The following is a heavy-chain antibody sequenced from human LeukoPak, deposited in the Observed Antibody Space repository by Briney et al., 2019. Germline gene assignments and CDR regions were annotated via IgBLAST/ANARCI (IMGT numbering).Heavy chain of an antibody. D-gene: IGHD3-10*01. CDR2: IYYSGST. Sequence: SETLSLTCTVSGGSISSSSYYWGWIRQPPGKGLEWIGSIYYSGSTYYNPSLKSRVTISVDTSKNQFSLKLSSVTAADTAVYYCAKIGVLGAQEIDPWGQGTLVTVSS. CDR1: GGSISSSSYY. V-gene: IGHV4-39*07. CDR3: AKIGVLGAQEIDP. J-gene: IGHJ5*02.